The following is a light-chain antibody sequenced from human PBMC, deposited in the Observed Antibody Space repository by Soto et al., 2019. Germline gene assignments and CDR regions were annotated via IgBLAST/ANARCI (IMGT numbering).Light chain of an antibody. CDR3: QQYDNLTLT. J-gene: IGKJ4*01. Sequence: DIQMTQSPSSLSGSLGDSVIITCQASQDISNYLNWYQQKPGKAPKLLIYDASNLKTGVSSRFSGSGSGTDFTFTISSLQPEDTATYYCQQYDNLTLTFGGGTEVDIK. CDR2: DAS. V-gene: IGKV1-33*01. CDR1: QDISNY.